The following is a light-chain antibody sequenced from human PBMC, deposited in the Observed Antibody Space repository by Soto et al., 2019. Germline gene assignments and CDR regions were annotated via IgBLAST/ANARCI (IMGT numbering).Light chain of an antibody. CDR1: SSDVGSYNL. J-gene: IGLJ3*02. CDR2: EGS. V-gene: IGLV2-23*01. CDR3: CSYAGSSTWV. Sequence: QSALAQPASMSGSPGQSITISCTGTSSDVGSYNLVSWYQQHPGEAPKLMIYEGSKRPSGVSNRFSGSKSGNTASLTISGLQAEDEADYYCCSYAGSSTWVFGGGTKLTVL.